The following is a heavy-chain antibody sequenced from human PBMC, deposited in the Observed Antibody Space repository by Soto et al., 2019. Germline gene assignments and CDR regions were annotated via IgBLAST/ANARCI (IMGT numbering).Heavy chain of an antibody. V-gene: IGHV3-30*18. Sequence: PGGSLRLSCAASGFTFSSYGMHWVRQAPGKGLEWVAVISYDGSNKYYADSVKGRFTISRDNSKNTLYLQMNSLRAEDTAVYYCAKDYHDILTGYQYYFDYWGQGTLVTVSS. CDR2: ISYDGSNK. D-gene: IGHD3-9*01. CDR3: AKDYHDILTGYQYYFDY. J-gene: IGHJ4*02. CDR1: GFTFSSYG.